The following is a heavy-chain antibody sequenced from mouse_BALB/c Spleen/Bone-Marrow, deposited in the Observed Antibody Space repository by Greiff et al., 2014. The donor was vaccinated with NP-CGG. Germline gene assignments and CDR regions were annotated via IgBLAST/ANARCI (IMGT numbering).Heavy chain of an antibody. V-gene: IGHV3-6*02. CDR1: GYSITSGYY. CDR2: ISYDGSN. Sequence: QSGPGLVKPSQSLSLTCSVTGYSITSGYYWNWIRQFPGNKLEWMGYISYDGSNNYNPSLKNRISITRDTPKNQFFLKLNSVTTEDTATYYCAREGEDYYAMDYWGQGTSVTVSS. J-gene: IGHJ4*01. CDR3: AREGEDYYAMDY.